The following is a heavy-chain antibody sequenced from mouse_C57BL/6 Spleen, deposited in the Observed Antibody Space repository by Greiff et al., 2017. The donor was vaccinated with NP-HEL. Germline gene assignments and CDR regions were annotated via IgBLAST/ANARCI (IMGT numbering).Heavy chain of an antibody. CDR2: INYDGSST. J-gene: IGHJ1*03. V-gene: IGHV5-16*01. D-gene: IGHD1-1*01. Sequence: EVKLMESEGGLVQPGSSMKLSCTASGFTFSDYYMAWVRQVPEKGLEWVANINYDGSSTYYLDSLKSRFIISRDNAKNILYLQMSSLKSEDTATYYCARDEGTTVVEGRYFDVWGTGTTVTVSS. CDR1: GFTFSDYY. CDR3: ARDEGTTVVEGRYFDV.